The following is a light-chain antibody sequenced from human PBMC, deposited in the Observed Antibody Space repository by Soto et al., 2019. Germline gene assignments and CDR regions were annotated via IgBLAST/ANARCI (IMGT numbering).Light chain of an antibody. CDR2: DVS. Sequence: QSVLTQPASVSGSPGQSITISCTGTSSDVGGYNYVSWYQQHPGKAPKLMIYDVSNRPSGVSNRFSGSKSGNTASLTISGLQAEDAADYYCSSYTSSSPLFGTGTKVTVL. V-gene: IGLV2-14*01. CDR3: SSYTSSSPL. J-gene: IGLJ1*01. CDR1: SSDVGGYNY.